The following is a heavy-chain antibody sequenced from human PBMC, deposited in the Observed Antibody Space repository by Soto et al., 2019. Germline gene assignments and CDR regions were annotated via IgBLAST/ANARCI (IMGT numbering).Heavy chain of an antibody. CDR1: GFTFSSYA. CDR2: ISYDGSNK. CDR3: ARDLGTYYYGSGSYYPIDY. D-gene: IGHD3-10*01. Sequence: GGSLRLSCAASGFTFSSYAMHWVRQAPGKGLEWVAVISYDGSNKYYADSVKGRFTISRDNSKNTLYLQMNSLRAEDTAVYYCARDLGTYYYGSGSYYPIDYWGQGTLVTVSS. V-gene: IGHV3-30-3*01. J-gene: IGHJ4*02.